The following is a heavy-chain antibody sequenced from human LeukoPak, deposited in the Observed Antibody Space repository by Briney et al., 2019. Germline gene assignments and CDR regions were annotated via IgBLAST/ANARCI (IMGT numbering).Heavy chain of an antibody. D-gene: IGHD5-24*01. Sequence: PGGSLRLSCAASGFSLSAYWMTWVRQAPGKGLEWVSGISWNSGSIGYADSVKGRFTISRDNAKTSLYLQMNSLRTEDTALYYCAKDLGPGSMATSPGFDYWGQGTLVTVSS. CDR2: ISWNSGSI. J-gene: IGHJ4*02. V-gene: IGHV3-9*01. CDR1: GFSLSAYW. CDR3: AKDLGPGSMATSPGFDY.